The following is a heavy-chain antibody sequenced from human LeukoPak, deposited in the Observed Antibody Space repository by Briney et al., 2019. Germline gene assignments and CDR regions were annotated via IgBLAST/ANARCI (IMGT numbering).Heavy chain of an antibody. V-gene: IGHV3-23*01. CDR2: ISGSGGST. CDR3: AKVPYGSGTRGGFDY. Sequence: GGSLRLSCAASGFTLSSYGMNWVRQAPGKGLEWVSGISGSGGSTYYADSVKGRFTISRDNSKNTLYLQMNSLRAEDTALYYCAKVPYGSGTRGGFDYWGQGTLVTVSS. J-gene: IGHJ4*02. D-gene: IGHD3-10*01. CDR1: GFTLSSYG.